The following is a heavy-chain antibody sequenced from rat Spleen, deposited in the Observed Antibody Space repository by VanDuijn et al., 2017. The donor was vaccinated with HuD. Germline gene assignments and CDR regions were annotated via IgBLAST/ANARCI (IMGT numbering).Heavy chain of an antibody. CDR3: AVAGYGY. CDR2: IDTDGSRT. CDR1: GFTFSHYW. D-gene: IGHD4-3*01. V-gene: IGHV5-58*01. J-gene: IGHJ2*01. Sequence: EVQLVETGGDLVRPGRSLKLSCVASGFTFSHYWMYWVRQAPGKGLEWVSSIDTDGSRTYYPDSVRGRFTISRDNAENTAYLQMNSLWSEDTATYYCAVAGYGYWGQGVVVTVSS.